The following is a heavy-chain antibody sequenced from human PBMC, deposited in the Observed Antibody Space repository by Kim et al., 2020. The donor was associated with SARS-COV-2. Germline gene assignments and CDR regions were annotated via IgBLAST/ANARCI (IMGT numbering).Heavy chain of an antibody. V-gene: IGHV5-51*01. D-gene: IGHD1-26*01. CDR3: ARHSGRGSNNWFDP. Sequence: SPAFQCQVTISADKSISTAYLQWSSLKASDTAMYYCARHSGRGSNNWFDPWGQGTLVTVSS. J-gene: IGHJ5*02.